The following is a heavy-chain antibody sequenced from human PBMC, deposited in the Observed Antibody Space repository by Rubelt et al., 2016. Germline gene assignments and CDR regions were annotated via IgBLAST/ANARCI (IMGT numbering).Heavy chain of an antibody. Sequence: FTFSSYGMHWVRQAPGKGLEWVAVISYDGSNKYYADSVKGRFTISRDNSKNTLYLQMNSLRAEDTAVYYCARDYYDSSGYREPLYYYYYYMDVWGKGTTVTVSS. V-gene: IGHV3-33*05. D-gene: IGHD3-22*01. J-gene: IGHJ6*03. CDR2: ISYDGSNK. CDR3: ARDYYDSSGYREPLYYYYYYMDV. CDR1: FTFSSYG.